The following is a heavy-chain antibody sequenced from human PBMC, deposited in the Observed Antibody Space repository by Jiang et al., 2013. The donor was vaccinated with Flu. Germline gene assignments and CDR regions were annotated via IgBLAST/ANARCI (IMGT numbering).Heavy chain of an antibody. CDR1: GYTLTELS. Sequence: GAEVKKPGASVKVSCKVSGYTLTELSMHWVRQAPGKGLEWMGGFDPEDGETIYAQKFQGRVTMTEDTSTDTAYMELSSLRSEDTAVYYCAGSRYFWSGYYTPCYFDYWGQGTLVTVSS. V-gene: IGHV1-24*01. D-gene: IGHD3-3*01. CDR3: AGSRYFWSGYYTPCYFDY. CDR2: FDPEDGET. J-gene: IGHJ4*02.